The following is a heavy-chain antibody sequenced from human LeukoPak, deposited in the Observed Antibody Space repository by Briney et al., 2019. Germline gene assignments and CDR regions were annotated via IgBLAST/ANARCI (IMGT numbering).Heavy chain of an antibody. V-gene: IGHV3-21*01. CDR3: ARDKSIVVVPAARGAFDP. CDR1: GFTLSSYS. CDR2: ISSSSSYI. Sequence: PGGSLRLSCAASGFTLSSYSMNWVRQAPGKGLEWVSSISSSSSYIYYADSVKGRFTISRDNAKNSLYLQMNSLRAEDTAVYYCARDKSIVVVPAARGAFDPWGQGTLVTVSS. D-gene: IGHD2-2*01. J-gene: IGHJ5*02.